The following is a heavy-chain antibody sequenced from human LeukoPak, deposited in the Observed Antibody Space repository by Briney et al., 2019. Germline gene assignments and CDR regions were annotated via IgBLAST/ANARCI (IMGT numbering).Heavy chain of an antibody. V-gene: IGHV3-7*01. D-gene: IGHD3-16*01. Sequence: QTGGSLRLSCASSGFTFSRYWMSWVRQAPGKGLEWVANIKQDGSEKYYVDSVKDRFTISRDNANNSLYLQMNSLRAEDTAVYYCATALGDYGYFDYWGQGTLVTVSS. J-gene: IGHJ4*02. CDR3: ATALGDYGYFDY. CDR2: IKQDGSEK. CDR1: GFTFSRYW.